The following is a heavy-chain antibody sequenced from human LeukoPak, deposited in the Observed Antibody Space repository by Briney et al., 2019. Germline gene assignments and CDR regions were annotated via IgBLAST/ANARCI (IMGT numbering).Heavy chain of an antibody. CDR3: AKTQSGTYSYFDH. J-gene: IGHJ4*02. Sequence: GGSLRLSCAASGFIFSNYGMHWVRQAPGKGLEWVSVISESDSDTYYADSVKGRFTISRDTSTDTLFLQLSSLRAEDTAVYYCAKTQSGTYSYFDHWGQGALVTVSS. CDR2: ISESDSDT. CDR1: GFIFSNYG. D-gene: IGHD1-26*01. V-gene: IGHV3-NL1*01.